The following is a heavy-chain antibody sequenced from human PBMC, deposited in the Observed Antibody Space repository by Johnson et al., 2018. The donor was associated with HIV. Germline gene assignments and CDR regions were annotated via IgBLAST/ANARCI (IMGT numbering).Heavy chain of an antibody. CDR3: AREAPGSSGAFDI. CDR2: IRYDGSNK. D-gene: IGHD1-26*01. CDR1: GFTFSSYG. Sequence: QVQLVESGGGLVQPGGSLRLSCAASGFTFSSYGMHWVRQDPGKGLEWVAFIRYDGSNKYYADSVKGRFTISRDNSKNTLYLQMNSLRAEDTAVYYCAREAPGSSGAFDIWGQGTMVTVSS. J-gene: IGHJ3*02. V-gene: IGHV3-30*02.